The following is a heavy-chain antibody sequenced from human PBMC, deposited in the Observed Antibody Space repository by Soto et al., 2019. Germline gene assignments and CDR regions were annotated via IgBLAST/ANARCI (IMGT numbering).Heavy chain of an antibody. CDR1: GYTFTSYD. Sequence: SCKASGYTFTSYDINWVRQATGQGLEWMGWMNPNSGNTGYAQKFQGRVTMTRNTSISTAYMELSSLRSEDTAVYYCARGAFGVRAYGMDVWGQGTTVTVSS. CDR2: MNPNSGNT. J-gene: IGHJ6*02. D-gene: IGHD3-10*01. V-gene: IGHV1-8*01. CDR3: ARGAFGVRAYGMDV.